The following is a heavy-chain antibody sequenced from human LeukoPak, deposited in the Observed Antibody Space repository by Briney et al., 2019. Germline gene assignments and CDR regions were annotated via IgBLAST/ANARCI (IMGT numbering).Heavy chain of an antibody. D-gene: IGHD6-19*01. V-gene: IGHV3-66*01. J-gene: IGHJ4*02. CDR2: IYSGGGT. CDR3: ARFATYSSGWYLDY. Sequence: PGGSLRLSCAASGFTVSSNYMSWVRQAPGKGLEWVSVIYSGGGTYYADSVKGRFTISRDNSKNTLYLQMNSLRAEDTAVYYCARFATYSSGWYLDYWGQGTLVTVSS. CDR1: GFTVSSNY.